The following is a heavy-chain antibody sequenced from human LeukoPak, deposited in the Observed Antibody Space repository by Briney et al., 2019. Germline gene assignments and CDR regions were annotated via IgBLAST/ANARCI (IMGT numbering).Heavy chain of an antibody. V-gene: IGHV3-23*01. CDR2: ISGSGGST. CDR3: AKDPYDFWSGLFDY. Sequence: GGSLRLSCAASGFTFSSYAMSWVREAPGKGLEGVSAISGSGGSTYYADSVKGRFTISRDNSKNTLYLQMNSLRAEDTAVYYCAKDPYDFWSGLFDYWGQGTLVTVSS. J-gene: IGHJ4*02. CDR1: GFTFSSYA. D-gene: IGHD3-3*01.